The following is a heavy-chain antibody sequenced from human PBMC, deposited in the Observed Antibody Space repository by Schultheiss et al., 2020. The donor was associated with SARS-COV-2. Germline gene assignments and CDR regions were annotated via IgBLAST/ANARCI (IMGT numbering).Heavy chain of an antibody. CDR3: ARGGERWLQFEGNFDY. V-gene: IGHV4-61*02. CDR1: GGSISSSYY. D-gene: IGHD5-24*01. J-gene: IGHJ4*02. CDR2: IYTSGST. Sequence: SQTLSLTCAVSGGSISSSYYWSWIRQPAGKGLEWIGRIYTSGSTNYNPSLKSRVTISVDTSKNQFSLKLSSVTAADTAVYYCARGGERWLQFEGNFDYWGQGTLVTVSS.